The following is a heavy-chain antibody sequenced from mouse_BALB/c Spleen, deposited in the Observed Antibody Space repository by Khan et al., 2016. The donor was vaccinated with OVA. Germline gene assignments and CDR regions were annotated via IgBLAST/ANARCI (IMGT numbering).Heavy chain of an antibody. Sequence: QVQLKESGAELAKPGASVKMSCKASGYTFTTYWMHWVKQRPGQGLEWIGYINPTSGYTDYNQKFKDKATLTADKSSSTAYMQLSSLTSDDSAVYYCARDRIDYWGQGTTLTASS. CDR3: ARDRIDY. CDR1: GYTFTTYW. V-gene: IGHV1-7*01. J-gene: IGHJ2*01. CDR2: INPTSGYT.